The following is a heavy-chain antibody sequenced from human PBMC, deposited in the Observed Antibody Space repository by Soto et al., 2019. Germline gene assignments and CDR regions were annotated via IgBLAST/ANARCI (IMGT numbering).Heavy chain of an antibody. CDR3: AREEVSARKHYGMDV. CDR2: ISYDGSNK. CDR1: GFTFSSYA. J-gene: IGHJ6*02. Sequence: QVQLVESGGGVVQPGRSLRLSCAASGFTFSSYAMHWVLQAPGKGLEWVAVISYDGSNKYYADSVKGRFTISRDNSKNTLYVQMNSLRAEDTAVYYCAREEVSARKHYGMDVWGQGTTVTVSS. V-gene: IGHV3-30-3*01. D-gene: IGHD1-20*01.